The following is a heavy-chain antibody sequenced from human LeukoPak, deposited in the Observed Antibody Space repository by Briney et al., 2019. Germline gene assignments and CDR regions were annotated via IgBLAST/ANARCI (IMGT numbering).Heavy chain of an antibody. Sequence: PGGSLRLSCAASGFTVSRNYMSWVRQAPGKGLEWVSVIYSGGSTYYADSVKGRFTISRDNSKNTLYLQMNTLRAEDTAVYYCSRGGIEIWRWAFDYWGQGTLVTVSS. CDR1: GFTVSRNY. CDR3: SRGGIEIWRWAFDY. J-gene: IGHJ4*02. D-gene: IGHD5-18*01. V-gene: IGHV3-53*01. CDR2: IYSGGST.